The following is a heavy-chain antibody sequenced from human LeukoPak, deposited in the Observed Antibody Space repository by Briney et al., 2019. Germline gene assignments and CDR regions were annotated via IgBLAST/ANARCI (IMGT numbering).Heavy chain of an antibody. J-gene: IGHJ4*02. CDR2: ISSNTIYT. D-gene: IGHD6-19*01. Sequence: GSRRLSCAASGFTFSEHYMSWVRQAPGKGLEWLSYISSNTIYTNYADSVKGRFSISRDNAKNSLYLQMNSLRVEDTAVYYCARLYGDSSGTFFDHWGQGTLVTVSS. V-gene: IGHV3-11*03. CDR3: ARLYGDSSGTFFDH. CDR1: GFTFSEHY.